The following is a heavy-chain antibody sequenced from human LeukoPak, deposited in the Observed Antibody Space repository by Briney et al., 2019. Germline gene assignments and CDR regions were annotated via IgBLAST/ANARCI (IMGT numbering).Heavy chain of an antibody. J-gene: IGHJ5*02. Sequence: SETLSLTCIVSGGXISSYYCSWIRQPPGKGLEWIGYISYSGSTNYNPSLKSRVSMSVDTSKNQFSLKLSSVTAADTAVYYCARAPNYDYVWVDQGFDPWGQGTLVTVSS. CDR3: ARAPNYDYVWVDQGFDP. CDR2: ISYSGST. V-gene: IGHV4-59*01. CDR1: GGXISSYY. D-gene: IGHD3-16*01.